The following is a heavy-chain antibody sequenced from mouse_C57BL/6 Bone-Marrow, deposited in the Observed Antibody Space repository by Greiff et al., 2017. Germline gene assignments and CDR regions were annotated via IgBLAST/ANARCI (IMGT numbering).Heavy chain of an antibody. CDR2: ISSGGSYT. CDR1: GFTFSSYG. J-gene: IGHJ2*01. V-gene: IGHV5-6*01. CDR3: ARRGFPDY. Sequence: DVQLVESGGDLVKPGGSLKLSCAASGFTFSSYGMSWVRQTPDKRLEWVATISSGGSYTYYPDSVKGRFTISRDNAKNTLYLQMSRLKSEDTAMYYCARRGFPDYWGQGTTLTVSS.